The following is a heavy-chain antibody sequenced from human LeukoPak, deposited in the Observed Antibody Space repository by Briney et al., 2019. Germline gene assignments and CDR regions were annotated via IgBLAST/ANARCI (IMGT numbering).Heavy chain of an antibody. CDR1: GFTFSSYS. CDR2: ISSSSSYI. CDR3: ARDSRHYGMDV. V-gene: IGHV3-21*01. J-gene: IGHJ6*02. Sequence: PGGSLRLSCAASGFTFSSYSMNLVRRAPGKGLEWVSSISSSSSYIYYADSVKGRFTISRDNAKNSLYLRMNSLRAEDTAVYYCARDSRHYGMDVWGQGTTVTVSS.